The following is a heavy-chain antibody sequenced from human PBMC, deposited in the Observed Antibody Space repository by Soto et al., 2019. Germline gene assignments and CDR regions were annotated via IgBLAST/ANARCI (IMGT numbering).Heavy chain of an antibody. J-gene: IGHJ4*02. D-gene: IGHD3-10*01. V-gene: IGHV1-18*01. Sequence: VASVKVSCKASGYTFTSYGISWVRQAPGQGLEWMGWISAYNGNTNYAQKLQGRVTMTTDTSTSTAYMELRSLRSDDTAVYYCARDRPGGLLWFGEPIGPYFDYWGQGTLVTV. CDR3: ARDRPGGLLWFGEPIGPYFDY. CDR1: GYTFTSYG. CDR2: ISAYNGNT.